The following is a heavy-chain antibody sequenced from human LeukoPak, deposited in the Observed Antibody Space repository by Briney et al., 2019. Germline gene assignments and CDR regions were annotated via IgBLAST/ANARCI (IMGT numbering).Heavy chain of an antibody. CDR2: YYYSGST. CDR1: GGSISRYY. J-gene: IGHJ5*02. CDR3: ARAHIVVVPAAMRWVDP. Sequence: PSETLSLTCTVSGGSISRYYWRWIRQPPGKGMEWIGYYYYSGSTNYKPSLKSRVTISVDTSKNQFSLNLSSVTAADTAVYYCARAHIVVVPAAMRWVDPWGQGTRDTVSS. V-gene: IGHV4-59*01. D-gene: IGHD2-2*01.